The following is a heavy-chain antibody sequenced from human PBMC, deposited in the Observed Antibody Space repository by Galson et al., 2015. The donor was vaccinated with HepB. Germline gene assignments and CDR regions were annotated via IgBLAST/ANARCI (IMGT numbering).Heavy chain of an antibody. D-gene: IGHD4-11*01. CDR1: GFTFSSYA. Sequence: SLRLSCAASGFTFSSYAMHWVRQAPGKGLEWVAVISYDGSNKYYADSVKGRFTISRDNSKNTLYLQMNSLRAEDTAVYYCARDFYSSYDGVDYWGQGTLVTVSS. CDR3: ARDFYSSYDGVDY. V-gene: IGHV3-30*04. CDR2: ISYDGSNK. J-gene: IGHJ4*02.